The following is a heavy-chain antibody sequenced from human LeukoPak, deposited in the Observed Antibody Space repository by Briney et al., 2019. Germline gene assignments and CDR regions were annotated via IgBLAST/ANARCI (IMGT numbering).Heavy chain of an antibody. J-gene: IGHJ1*01. V-gene: IGHV1-2*02. CDR2: INPNSGGT. CDR3: ARTHYDSSGYWPNPAEYFQH. D-gene: IGHD3-22*01. CDR1: GYTFTGYY. Sequence: ASVKVSCKASGYTFTGYYMHWVRQAPGQGLEWMGWINPNSGGTNYAQKFQGRVTMTRDTSISTAYMELSRLRSDDTAVYYCARTHYDSSGYWPNPAEYFQHWGQGTLVTVSS.